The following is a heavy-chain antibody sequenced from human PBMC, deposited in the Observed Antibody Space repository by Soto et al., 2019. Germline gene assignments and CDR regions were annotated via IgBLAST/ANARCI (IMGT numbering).Heavy chain of an antibody. V-gene: IGHV1-18*01. J-gene: IGHJ6*03. CDR2: INPNNGDT. CDR1: GYTFSDYL. CDR3: ARGNKDGIYTYYYYMDV. Sequence: QVQLMQSGAEVKKPGASVRLSCKASGYTFSDYLITWVRQAPGQGLEWMGWINPNNGDTNYAQKAQGRVTLITDTSSNTAYLDVRGLRSDDTAVYCCARGNKDGIYTYYYYMDVWGKGTAVTVSS.